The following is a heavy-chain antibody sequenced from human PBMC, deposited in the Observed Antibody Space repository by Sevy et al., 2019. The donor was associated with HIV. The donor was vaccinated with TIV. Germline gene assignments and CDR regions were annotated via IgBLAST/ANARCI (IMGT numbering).Heavy chain of an antibody. CDR3: ARGHMVEISISYSYYMDV. Sequence: ASLKVSCKASGYSFTTYDITWVRQVTGQGLEWMGWMNPNTGNTGLVEKFQGRVTITMDTSMSTSYMKRSSLRFEDTAVFYCARGHMVEISISYSYYMDVWAKATMVTVSS. V-gene: IGHV1-8*03. D-gene: IGHD3-3*01. J-gene: IGHJ6*03. CDR2: MNPNTGNT. CDR1: GYSFTTYD.